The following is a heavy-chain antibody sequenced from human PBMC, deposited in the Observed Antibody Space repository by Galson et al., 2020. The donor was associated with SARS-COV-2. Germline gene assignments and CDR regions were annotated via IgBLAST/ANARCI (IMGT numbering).Heavy chain of an antibody. CDR1: GYTFTNYG. CDR3: ARDGSLGGTYYYYGMDV. CDR2: ISAYNGNT. J-gene: IGHJ6*02. D-gene: IGHD2-15*01. V-gene: IGHV1-18*04. Sequence: GESLKISCKASGYTFTNYGISWVRQAPGQGLEWMGWISAYNGNTNYAQKLQGRVTMTTDTSTSTAYMELRSLRSDDTAVYYCARDGSLGGTYYYYGMDVWGQGTTVTVSS.